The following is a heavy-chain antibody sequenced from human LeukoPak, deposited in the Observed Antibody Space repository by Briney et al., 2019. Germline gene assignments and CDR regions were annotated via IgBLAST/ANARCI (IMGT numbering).Heavy chain of an antibody. CDR1: GFTFSTYA. CDR3: TKDLRYSNS. Sequence: GGSLRLSCAASGFTFSTYAMSWVRQAPGKGLEWVSAISGSGGSAYYADSGKGRFTISRDNSQNTLYLQMNSLRAEDTAVYYCTKDLRYSNSWGQGTLVTVSS. CDR2: ISGSGGSA. D-gene: IGHD6-13*01. V-gene: IGHV3-23*01. J-gene: IGHJ4*02.